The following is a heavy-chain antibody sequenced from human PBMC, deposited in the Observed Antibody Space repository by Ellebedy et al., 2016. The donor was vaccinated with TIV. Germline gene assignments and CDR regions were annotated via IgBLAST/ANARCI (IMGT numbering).Heavy chain of an antibody. CDR1: GLESSKSV. CDR2: LSLRTGRS. J-gene: IGHJ6*03. Sequence: GGSLRLXXAAAGLESSKSVINWVRQAPGKGLEWISGLSLRTGRSFYADSVKGRFSISRDNSSATTFLQMDSLRPEDTAIYYCETRHKSYMDVWGSGTSVTVSS. V-gene: IGHV3-23*01. CDR3: ETRHKSYMDV.